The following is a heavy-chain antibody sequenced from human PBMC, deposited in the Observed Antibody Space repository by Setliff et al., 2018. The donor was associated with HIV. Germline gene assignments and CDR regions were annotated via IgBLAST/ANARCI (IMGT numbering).Heavy chain of an antibody. V-gene: IGHV4-38-2*02. CDR3: ARELLRSWDGSENSYKPYYFDY. Sequence: SETLSLTCTVSGGSISSHYWSWIRQPPGKGLEWIGSIYHSGSTYYNPSLKSRVTISVDTSKNQFSLKLSSVTAADTAVYYCARELLRSWDGSENSYKPYYFDYWGQGTLVTVSS. J-gene: IGHJ4*02. CDR2: IYHSGST. CDR1: GGSISSHY. D-gene: IGHD3-10*01.